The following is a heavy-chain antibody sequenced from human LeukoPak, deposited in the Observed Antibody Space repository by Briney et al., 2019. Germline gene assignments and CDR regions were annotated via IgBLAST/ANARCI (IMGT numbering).Heavy chain of an antibody. CDR2: ISGSNSYI. CDR3: ARALTTLTYEGY. J-gene: IGHJ4*02. Sequence: TGGSLRLSCAASGFTFSSYAMHWIRQAPGKGLEWVSSISGSNSYIFYADSVKGRFTVSRDNAKDSLYLQMNSLRAEDTAVYYCARALTTLTYEGYWGQGTLVTVSS. V-gene: IGHV3-21*01. CDR1: GFTFSSYA. D-gene: IGHD1-1*01.